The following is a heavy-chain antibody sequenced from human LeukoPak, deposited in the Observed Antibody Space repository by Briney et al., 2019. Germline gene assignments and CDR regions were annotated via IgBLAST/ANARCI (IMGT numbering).Heavy chain of an antibody. V-gene: IGHV3-33*01. J-gene: IGHJ3*01. CDR3: ARELSAYCGGDCYSTNGDAFAF. D-gene: IGHD2-21*02. CDR2: LGYDGSNK. Sequence: GGSLRLSCTASGFTFRSYGMHWVRQAPGKGLEWVGVLGYDGSNKYYTDSVKGRFTISRDDSKNTLYLQMNSLRAEDTALYYCARELSAYCGGDCYSTNGDAFAFWGQGTMVSVSS. CDR1: GFTFRSYG.